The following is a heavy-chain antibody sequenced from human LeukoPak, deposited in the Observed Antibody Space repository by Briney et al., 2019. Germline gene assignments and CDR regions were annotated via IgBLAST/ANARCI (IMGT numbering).Heavy chain of an antibody. Sequence: GRSLRLSCAASGFTFSSYAMHWVRQAPGKGLEWVAVISYDGSNKYYADSVKGRFTISRDNSKNTLYLQMNSRRAEDTAVYYCARDGYSGSGSYSHHFDYWGQGTLVTVSS. D-gene: IGHD3-10*01. J-gene: IGHJ4*02. CDR1: GFTFSSYA. CDR2: ISYDGSNK. CDR3: ARDGYSGSGSYSHHFDY. V-gene: IGHV3-30*04.